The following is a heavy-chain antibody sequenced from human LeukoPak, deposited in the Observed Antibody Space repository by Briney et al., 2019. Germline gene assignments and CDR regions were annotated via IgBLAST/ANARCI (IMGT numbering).Heavy chain of an antibody. CDR1: GFTFSGSA. CDR2: IRSKANSYAT. V-gene: IGHV3-73*01. J-gene: IGHJ4*02. Sequence: VGSLRLSCAASGFTFSGSAVHWVRQASGKGLEWVGRIRSKANSYATAYAASVKGRFTISRDDSKNTAYLQMNSLKTEDTAVYYCTRHPPYCTNGVCYFDYWGQGTLVTVSS. CDR3: TRHPPYCTNGVCYFDY. D-gene: IGHD2-8*01.